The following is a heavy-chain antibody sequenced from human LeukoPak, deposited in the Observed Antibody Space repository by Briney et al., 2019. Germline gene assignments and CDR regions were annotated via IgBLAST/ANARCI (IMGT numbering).Heavy chain of an antibody. V-gene: IGHV3-13*01. Sequence: GGSLRLSCAASGLTLSRYDMHWVRQATGEGLEWVSAIGTRGDTYYAGSVKGRFTISRENAKNSLYLQMNSLSAGDTAVYYCVRAPPYSSASWGYYGMDVWGQGTTVTVSS. CDR3: VRAPPYSSASWGYYGMDV. D-gene: IGHD6-19*01. CDR2: IGTRGDT. J-gene: IGHJ6*02. CDR1: GLTLSRYD.